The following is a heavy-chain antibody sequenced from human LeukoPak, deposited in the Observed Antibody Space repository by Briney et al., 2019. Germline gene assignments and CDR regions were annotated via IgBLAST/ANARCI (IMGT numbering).Heavy chain of an antibody. V-gene: IGHV4-59*01. CDR3: ARATVTYDFWSGYPSYFDS. Sequence: PSETLSLTCIVSGGSINSDYWIWIRQPPGKGPEWIGNVFHTGNTNYSPSLRSRVTVSLDTSKNQFSLSLRSVTAADTAVYYCARATVTYDFWSGYPSYFDSWGQGTLVTVSS. CDR2: VFHTGNT. CDR1: GGSINSDY. J-gene: IGHJ4*02. D-gene: IGHD3-3*01.